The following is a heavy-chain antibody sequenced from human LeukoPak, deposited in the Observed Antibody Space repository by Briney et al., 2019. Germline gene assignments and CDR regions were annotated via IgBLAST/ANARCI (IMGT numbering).Heavy chain of an antibody. Sequence: GGSLRLSCAVSGLTLSNVWMNWVRQAPEKGLEWVGRIKSKSAGGTTDFAAPVKGRFTISRDDSKSTLYLQMNSLTSEDTAVYYCAQGSGQYYEYWGQGTLVTVSS. CDR2: IKSKSAGGTT. J-gene: IGHJ4*02. CDR3: AQGSGQYYEY. V-gene: IGHV3-15*07. CDR1: GLTLSNVW. D-gene: IGHD3-22*01.